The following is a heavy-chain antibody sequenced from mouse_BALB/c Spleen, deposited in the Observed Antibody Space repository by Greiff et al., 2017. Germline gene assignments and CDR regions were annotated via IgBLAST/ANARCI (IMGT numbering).Heavy chain of an antibody. CDR1: GFNITDTY. J-gene: IGHJ2*01. Sequence: EVQLQESGAELVKPGASVKLSCTASGFNITDTYMHWVKQRPEQGLEWIGRIDPANGNTKYDPKFQGKATITADTSSNTAYLQLSSLTSEDTAVYYCARITSYYFDYWGQGTALTVSA. CDR2: IDPANGNT. V-gene: IGHV14-3*02. D-gene: IGHD1-1*01. CDR3: ARITSYYFDY.